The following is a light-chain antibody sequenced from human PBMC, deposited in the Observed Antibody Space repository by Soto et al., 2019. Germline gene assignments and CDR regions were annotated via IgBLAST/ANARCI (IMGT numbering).Light chain of an antibody. CDR3: HQYGSAPGWT. CDR1: QSISSSY. J-gene: IGKJ1*01. V-gene: IGKV3-20*01. Sequence: EIVLTQSPGTLSLFPGERATLSCRASQSISSSYLAWYQQKPGQAPRLLLYDASSRATGIPDRITGAGSATDFTLTVSRLEPEDFAVYYCHQYGSAPGWTFGQGTKVDIK. CDR2: DAS.